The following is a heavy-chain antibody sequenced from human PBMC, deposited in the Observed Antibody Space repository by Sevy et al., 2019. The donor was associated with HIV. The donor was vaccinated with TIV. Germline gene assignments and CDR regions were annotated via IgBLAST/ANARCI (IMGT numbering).Heavy chain of an antibody. V-gene: IGHV4-59*01. CDR3: ARDHIVVRLGYYYYYGMDV. CDR1: GGSISSYY. J-gene: IGHJ6*02. D-gene: IGHD2-15*01. Sequence: SETLSLTCTVSGGSISSYYWSWIRQPPGKGLEWIGYIYYSGSTNYNPSLKSRVTISVDTSKIQFSLKLSSVTAADTAVYYCARDHIVVRLGYYYYYGMDVWGQGTTVTVSS. CDR2: IYYSGST.